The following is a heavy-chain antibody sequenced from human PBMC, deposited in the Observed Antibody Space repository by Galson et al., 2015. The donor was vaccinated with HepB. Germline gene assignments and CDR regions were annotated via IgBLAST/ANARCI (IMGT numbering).Heavy chain of an antibody. V-gene: IGHV3-66*01. CDR3: ARELPMATFDL. J-gene: IGHJ5*02. CDR1: GITVSTNS. CDR2: IYSGGTI. Sequence: SLRLSCAASGITVSTNSMSWVRQAPGKGLEWLAVIYSGGTIYYADSVRVRFTISRDDSKNSVYLQMNSLRAEDTAVYYCARELPMATFDLWGQGALVTVSA. D-gene: IGHD5-24*01.